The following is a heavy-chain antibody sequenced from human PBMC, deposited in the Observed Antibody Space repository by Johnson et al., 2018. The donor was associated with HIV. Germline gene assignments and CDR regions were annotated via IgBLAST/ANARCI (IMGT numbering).Heavy chain of an antibody. Sequence: HVQLVESGGGVVQPGRSLRLSCAASGFSFSNYAMDWVRQAPGKGLEWVALISSDGSNKNYADSVKGRFTISRDNSKNTLYLQMNSMRAEDTAVYYCASYDSSGSRAFDIWGQGTMVTVSS. V-gene: IGHV3-30*03. CDR1: GFSFSNYA. D-gene: IGHD3-22*01. CDR2: ISSDGSNK. CDR3: ASYDSSGSRAFDI. J-gene: IGHJ3*02.